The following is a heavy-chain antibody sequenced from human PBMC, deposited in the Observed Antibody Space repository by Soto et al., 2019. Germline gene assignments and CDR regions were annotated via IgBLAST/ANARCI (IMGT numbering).Heavy chain of an antibody. D-gene: IGHD4-4*01. CDR3: ARGDDYSNLYYYYGMDV. V-gene: IGHV3-33*01. J-gene: IGHJ6*02. CDR2: IWYDGSNK. Sequence: LRLSCAASGFTFSSYGMHWVRQAPGKGLEWVAVIWYDGSNKYYADSVKGRFTISRDNSKNTLYLQMNSLRAEDTAVYYCARGDDYSNLYYYYGMDVWGQGTTVTVS. CDR1: GFTFSSYG.